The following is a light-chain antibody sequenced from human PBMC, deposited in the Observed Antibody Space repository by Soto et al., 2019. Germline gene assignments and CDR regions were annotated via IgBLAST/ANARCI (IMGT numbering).Light chain of an antibody. V-gene: IGLV1-44*01. CDR2: SNS. CDR1: SSNIGSNS. J-gene: IGLJ1*01. Sequence: QSVLTQPPSASGTPGQRVTISCSGSSSNIGSNSVNWYQQVPGTAPKILIYSNSQRPSGVPDRFSGSKSGTSASLAISGLQSEDEADYYCGVWDNSVNVRYLFGTGTKVPVL. CDR3: GVWDNSVNVRYL.